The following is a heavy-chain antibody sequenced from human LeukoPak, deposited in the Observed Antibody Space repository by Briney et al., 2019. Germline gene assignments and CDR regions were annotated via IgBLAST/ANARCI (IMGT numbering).Heavy chain of an antibody. J-gene: IGHJ2*01. V-gene: IGHV3-74*01. CDR3: ARSVVSTYWYFDL. D-gene: IGHD4-23*01. CDR1: GFIFSRYW. CDR2: VYTDGTTT. Sequence: GGSLRLSCAASGFIFSRYWMHWVRQPPAKGLVWVSRVYTDGTTTDFADSVKGRFTVSRDNAKNTLYLQMDSLRAEDTAMYYCARSVVSTYWYFDLWGRGTLVTVSS.